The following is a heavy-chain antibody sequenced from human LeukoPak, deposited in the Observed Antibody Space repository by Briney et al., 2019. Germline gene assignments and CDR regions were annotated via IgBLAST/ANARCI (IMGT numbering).Heavy chain of an antibody. Sequence: ASVKVSCKASGYTFTSYGISWVRQAPGQGLEWMGWISAYNGNTNDAQKLQGRVTMTTDTSTSTAYMELRSLRSDDTAVYYCASDDSSGKSDYWGQGTLVTVSS. D-gene: IGHD3-22*01. CDR2: ISAYNGNT. V-gene: IGHV1-18*01. CDR3: ASDDSSGKSDY. J-gene: IGHJ4*02. CDR1: GYTFTSYG.